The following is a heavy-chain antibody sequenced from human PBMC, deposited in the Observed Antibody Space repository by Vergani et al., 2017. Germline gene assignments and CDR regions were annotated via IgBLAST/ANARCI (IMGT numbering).Heavy chain of an antibody. V-gene: IGHV5-10-1*03. CDR2: IDPSDSYT. J-gene: IGHJ4*02. Sequence: EVQLVQSGSEVKKPGESLRISCKGSGYSFTNYWISWVRQMPGKGLEWMGRIDPSDSYTNYSPSFKGHVSISADKSISTAYLQWSSLKASDTAMYYCAIIVGASRDYWGQGTLVTVSS. D-gene: IGHD1-26*01. CDR1: GYSFTNYW. CDR3: AIIVGASRDY.